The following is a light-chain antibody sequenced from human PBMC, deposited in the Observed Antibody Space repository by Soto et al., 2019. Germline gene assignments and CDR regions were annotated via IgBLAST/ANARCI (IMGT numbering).Light chain of an antibody. Sequence: DIQMTQSPSSLSASVGDRVTITCRASQSISNYLNWYQQKPGRVPKLLIFAASTLQSAVPSRFSGSGSGTDFTLTISSLQPEDFATYYCHQTYSTPRTFGGGTKVEIK. J-gene: IGKJ4*01. CDR1: QSISNY. CDR3: HQTYSTPRT. CDR2: AAS. V-gene: IGKV1-39*01.